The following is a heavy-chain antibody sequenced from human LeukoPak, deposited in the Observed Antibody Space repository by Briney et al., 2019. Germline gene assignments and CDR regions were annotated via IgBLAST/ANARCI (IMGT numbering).Heavy chain of an antibody. Sequence: ASVKVSCKASGYTFTSYGISWVRQAPGQGLEWMGWISVYSDNTNYVQRLQGRVTLTTDTSTSTAYMELRSLRSDDTAMYYCAKDREKAVGATIFDHWGQGTLVTVSS. J-gene: IGHJ4*02. CDR3: AKDREKAVGATIFDH. V-gene: IGHV1-18*01. D-gene: IGHD1-26*01. CDR2: ISVYSDNT. CDR1: GYTFTSYG.